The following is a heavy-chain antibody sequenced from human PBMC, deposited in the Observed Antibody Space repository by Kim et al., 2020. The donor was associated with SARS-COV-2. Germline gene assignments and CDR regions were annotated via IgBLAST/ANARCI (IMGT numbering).Heavy chain of an antibody. J-gene: IGHJ4*02. Sequence: DCLKGRFTISRDNAKNSLYLQMNSLRADDTAVYYCARVSLGSSSWYYFDYWGQGTLVTVSS. D-gene: IGHD6-13*01. V-gene: IGHV3-11*05. CDR3: ARVSLGSSSWYYFDY.